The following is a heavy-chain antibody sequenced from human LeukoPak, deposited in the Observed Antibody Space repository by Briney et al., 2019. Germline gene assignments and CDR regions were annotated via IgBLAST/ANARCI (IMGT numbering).Heavy chain of an antibody. D-gene: IGHD3-22*01. J-gene: IGHJ4*02. Sequence: ASVKVSCTASGYTFTSYYMHWVRQAPGQGLEWMGIINPSGGSTSYAQKFQGRVTMTRDTSTSTVYMELSSLRSEDTAVYYCARDGSGYNFDYWGQGALVTVSS. CDR2: INPSGGST. V-gene: IGHV1-46*01. CDR3: ARDGSGYNFDY. CDR1: GYTFTSYY.